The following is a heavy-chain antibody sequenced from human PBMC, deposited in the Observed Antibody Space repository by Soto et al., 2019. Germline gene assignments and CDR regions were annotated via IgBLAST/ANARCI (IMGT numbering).Heavy chain of an antibody. CDR1: GFTVSSNY. CDR3: ASSYGSGSSRNYYYYGMDV. V-gene: IGHV3-53*01. CDR2: IYSGGST. D-gene: IGHD3-10*01. J-gene: IGHJ6*02. Sequence: PGGSLRLSCAASGFTVSSNYMSWVGQAPGKGLEWVSVIYSGGSTYYADSVKGRFTISRDNSKNTLYLQMNSLRAEDTAVYYCASSYGSGSSRNYYYYGMDVWGQGTTVTVSS.